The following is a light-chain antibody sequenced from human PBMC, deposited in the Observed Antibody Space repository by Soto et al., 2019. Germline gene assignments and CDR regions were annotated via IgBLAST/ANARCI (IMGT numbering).Light chain of an antibody. CDR2: KAS. CDR1: QTISSW. Sequence: DIQMTQSPSTLSGSVGDRVTITCRASQTISSWLAWYQQKPGKAPKLLIYKASTLKGGVPSRFSGSGSGTEFTLTISSLQPDDFATYYCQQYNSYVTFGQGTKVDIK. J-gene: IGKJ1*01. CDR3: QQYNSYVT. V-gene: IGKV1-5*03.